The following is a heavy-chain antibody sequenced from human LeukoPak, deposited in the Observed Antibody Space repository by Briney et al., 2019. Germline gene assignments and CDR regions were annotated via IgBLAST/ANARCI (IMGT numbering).Heavy chain of an antibody. CDR2: ISGRAVST. CDR3: TKDTIFDI. D-gene: IGHD3-3*01. J-gene: IGHJ3*02. V-gene: IGHV3-23*01. CDR1: GLTFSNYA. Sequence: GGSLRLSCAASGLTFSNYAMSWVRQAPGKGLEWVSVISGRAVSTYYTDSVKGRFTISRDNSKNTLYLQMNSLRVEDTAVYYCTKDTIFDIWGQGTMVTVFS.